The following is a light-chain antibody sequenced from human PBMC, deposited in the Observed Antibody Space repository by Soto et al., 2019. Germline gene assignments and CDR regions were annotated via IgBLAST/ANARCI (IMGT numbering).Light chain of an antibody. CDR3: AASDDSLNAVV. CDR2: SNN. CDR1: SSNIGRNT. J-gene: IGLJ2*01. Sequence: QSVLTQPPSASGTPGQRVTISCSGSSSNIGRNTVNWYQQLPGTAPKVLIYSNNQRPSGVPDRLSGSKSGTSASLAISGLQSEDVADYYCAASDDSLNAVVFGGGTKVTVL. V-gene: IGLV1-44*01.